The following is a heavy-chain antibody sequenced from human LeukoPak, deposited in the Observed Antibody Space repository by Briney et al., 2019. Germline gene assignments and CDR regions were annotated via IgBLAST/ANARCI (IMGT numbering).Heavy chain of an antibody. CDR3: AKDAQSPEVTYYFDY. CDR1: GFTFSSYA. V-gene: IGHV3-23*01. D-gene: IGHD5-18*01. CDR2: ISGSGGST. J-gene: IGHJ4*02. Sequence: GGSLRLSCAASGFTFSSYAVNWVRQAPGKGLEWVSAISGSGGSTNYADSVKGRFTISRDNSKNTLYLQMNSLRAEDTAIYYCAKDAQSPEVTYYFDYWGQGTLVTVSS.